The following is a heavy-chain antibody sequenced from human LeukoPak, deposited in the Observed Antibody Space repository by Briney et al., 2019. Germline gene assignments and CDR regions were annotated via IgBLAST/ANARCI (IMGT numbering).Heavy chain of an antibody. CDR1: GFTFSSYA. V-gene: IGHV3-30-3*01. J-gene: IGHJ6*03. Sequence: PGGSLRLSRAASGFTFSSYAMHWVRQAPGKGLEWVAVISYDGSNKYYADSVKGRFTISRDNSKNTLYLQMNSLRAEDTAVYYCAKAEDEYSSSSEVDYYYYMDVWGKGTTVTVSS. CDR2: ISYDGSNK. CDR3: AKAEDEYSSSSEVDYYYYMDV. D-gene: IGHD6-6*01.